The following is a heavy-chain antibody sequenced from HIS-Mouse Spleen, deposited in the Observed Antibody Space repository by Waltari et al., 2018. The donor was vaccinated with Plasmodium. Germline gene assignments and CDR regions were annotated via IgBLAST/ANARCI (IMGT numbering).Heavy chain of an antibody. D-gene: IGHD6-13*01. V-gene: IGHV3-7*01. CDR2: IKQDGSEK. Sequence: EVQLVESGGGLVQPGGSLRLSCAASGFTFSSYWMSWVRQAQGKGLGWVANIKQDGSEKYDVDSVKGRFTISRDNAKNSLYLQMNSLRAEDTAVYYCASSWYWYFDLWGRGTLVTVSS. CDR3: ASSWYWYFDL. CDR1: GFTFSSYW. J-gene: IGHJ2*01.